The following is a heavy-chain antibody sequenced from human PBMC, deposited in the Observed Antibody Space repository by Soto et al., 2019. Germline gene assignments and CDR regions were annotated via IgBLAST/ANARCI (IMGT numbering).Heavy chain of an antibody. CDR1: GGTFSSYT. CDR3: VRGPLIVVVVAATPAYFQH. D-gene: IGHD2-15*01. CDR2: IIPILGIA. Sequence: QVQLVQSGAEVKKPGSSVKVSCKASGGTFSSYTISWVRQAPGQGLEWMGRIIPILGIANYAQKFQGRVTVTEYKSTSTAYMKLTRLRSEDTAVYYCVRGPLIVVVVAATPAYFQHWGQGTLVSVSS. V-gene: IGHV1-69*02. J-gene: IGHJ1*01.